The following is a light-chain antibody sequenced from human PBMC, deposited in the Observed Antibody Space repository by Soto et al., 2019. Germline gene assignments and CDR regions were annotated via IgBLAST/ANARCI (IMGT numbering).Light chain of an antibody. J-gene: IGKJ2*01. V-gene: IGKV1-5*03. Sequence: DIQMTQSPSTLSASVGDRVTITCRASQSISSWLAWYQQKPGKAPKLLIYKASSLESGVPSRFSGSGSGKEFTLTISSLQPDDFATYYCQQYKSYSPYTFGQGTKLEIK. CDR3: QQYKSYSPYT. CDR1: QSISSW. CDR2: KAS.